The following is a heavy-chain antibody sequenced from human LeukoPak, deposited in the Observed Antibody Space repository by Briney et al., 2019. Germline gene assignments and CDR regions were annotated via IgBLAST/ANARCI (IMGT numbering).Heavy chain of an antibody. D-gene: IGHD3-16*01. Sequence: SETLSLTCTVSGGSISSYYWSWIRQPPGKGLEWIGYIYYSGSTNYNPSLKSRVTMSVDTSKNQFSLKLSSVTAADTAVYYCARRGRDFDYWGQGTLVTVSS. CDR3: ARRGRDFDY. CDR1: GGSISSYY. J-gene: IGHJ4*02. CDR2: IYYSGST. V-gene: IGHV4-59*08.